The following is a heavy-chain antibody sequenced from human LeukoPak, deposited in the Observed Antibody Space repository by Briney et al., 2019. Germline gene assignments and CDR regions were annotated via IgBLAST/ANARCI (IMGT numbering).Heavy chain of an antibody. CDR2: INPNSGGT. CDR1: GYTFTGYY. V-gene: IGHV1-2*02. Sequence: GASVKVSCKASGYTFTGYYMHWVRQAPGQGLEWMGWINPNSGGTNYAQKFQGRVTMTRDTSISTAYMELSRLRSDDTAVYYCAQSMYYYGSGSYYYYYYMDVWGKGTTVTVSS. J-gene: IGHJ6*03. CDR3: AQSMYYYGSGSYYYYYYMDV. D-gene: IGHD3-10*01.